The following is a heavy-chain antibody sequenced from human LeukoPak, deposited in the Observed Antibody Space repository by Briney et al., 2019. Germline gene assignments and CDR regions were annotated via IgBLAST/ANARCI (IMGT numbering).Heavy chain of an antibody. V-gene: IGHV4-38-2*02. CDR3: ARQLEGYCSGGSCSYFYGMDV. Sequence: SETLSLTCTVSDYSISSTYCWGWVRQSPGKGLEWIGTMCHSGSTYYNPSLKSRVIMSLDTSKDQFSLKLSSVTAADTAVYYCARQLEGYCSGGSCSYFYGMDVWGQGTTVTVSS. D-gene: IGHD2-15*01. J-gene: IGHJ6*02. CDR2: MCHSGST. CDR1: DYSISSTYC.